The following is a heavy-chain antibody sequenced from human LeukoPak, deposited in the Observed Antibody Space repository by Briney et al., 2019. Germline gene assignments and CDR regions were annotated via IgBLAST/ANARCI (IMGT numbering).Heavy chain of an antibody. CDR1: GGPFSGHY. Sequence: PLETLPLTCAVYGGPFSGHYWTWTRQPPGKGLVWIGESTHSGSTNYNPPLKSRVTISVDTSKNQFSLKLTSVTAADTPVYHCARGRTGAAALDFWGPGTLVIVSS. V-gene: IGHV4-34*01. D-gene: IGHD2-2*01. CDR2: STHSGST. CDR3: ARGRTGAAALDF. J-gene: IGHJ4*02.